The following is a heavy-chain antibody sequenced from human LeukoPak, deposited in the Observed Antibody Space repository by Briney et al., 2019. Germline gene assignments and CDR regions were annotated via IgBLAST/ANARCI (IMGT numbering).Heavy chain of an antibody. D-gene: IGHD5-18*01. V-gene: IGHV3-74*01. CDR1: GFTFSNYM. CDR2: IKSDGITI. J-gene: IGHJ3*02. CDR3: ARAAWIQLWNAFDI. Sequence: SGGSLRLSCAASGFTFSNYMMHWVRQAPGKGLVWVSRIKSDGITITYADSVKGRFTISRDNSKNTLYLQMNSLRAEDTAVYYCARAAWIQLWNAFDIWGQGTMVTVSS.